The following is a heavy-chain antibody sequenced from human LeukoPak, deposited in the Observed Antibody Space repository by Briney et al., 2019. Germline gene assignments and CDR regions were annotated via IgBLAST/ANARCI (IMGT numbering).Heavy chain of an antibody. CDR2: INHSGST. CDR3: ARVPSGSGSYLVWFDP. D-gene: IGHD3-10*01. CDR1: GGSFSGYY. V-gene: IGHV4-34*01. Sequence: SETLSLTCAVYGGSFSGYYWSWIRQPPGKRLEWIGEINHSGSTNYNPSLKSRVTISVDTSKNQFSLKLSSVTAADTAVYYCARVPSGSGSYLVWFDPWGQGTLVTVSS. J-gene: IGHJ5*02.